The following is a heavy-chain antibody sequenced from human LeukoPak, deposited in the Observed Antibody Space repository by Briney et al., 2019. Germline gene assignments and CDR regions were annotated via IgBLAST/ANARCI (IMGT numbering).Heavy chain of an antibody. V-gene: IGHV3-33*01. CDR3: ARGGDYYDSSGYYYDYFDY. Sequence: GRSLRLSCAASGFTFSSYGMHWVRQAPGKGLEWVAVIWYDGSNEEYADSVKGRITISRDNSKNTLYLEMNSLRAEDTAVYYCARGGDYYDSSGYYYDYFDYRGQGTLVTVSS. CDR1: GFTFSSYG. CDR2: IWYDGSNE. D-gene: IGHD3-22*01. J-gene: IGHJ4*02.